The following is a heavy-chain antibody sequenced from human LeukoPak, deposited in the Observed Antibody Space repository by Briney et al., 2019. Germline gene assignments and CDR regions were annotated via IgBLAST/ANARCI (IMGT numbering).Heavy chain of an antibody. CDR2: IRNKAHSYAT. D-gene: IGHD1-26*01. CDR3: TRFPVSGIYDQFDY. Sequence: GGSLRLSCAASGFIFSDSVIHWVRQASGKGLEWVGRIRNKAHSYATAYAASVKGRFTVSRDDSENTAYLQMNSLKTEDTAVYYCTRFPVSGIYDQFDYWGQGTLVTVSS. V-gene: IGHV3-73*01. J-gene: IGHJ4*02. CDR1: GFIFSDSV.